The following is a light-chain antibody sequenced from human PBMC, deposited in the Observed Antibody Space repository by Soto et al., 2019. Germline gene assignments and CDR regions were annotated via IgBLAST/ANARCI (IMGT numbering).Light chain of an antibody. CDR3: CSYAGSNTLV. V-gene: IGLV2-23*02. CDR1: NSDVGSYNL. CDR2: EVT. J-gene: IGLJ2*01. Sequence: QSALTQPASVSGSPGQSITISCTGTNSDVGSYNLVSWYQQHPGEAPKLMIYEVTKRPSGVSNRFSGSKSGNTASLTISGLQAEDEADYYCCSYAGSNTLVFGGGTKVTVL.